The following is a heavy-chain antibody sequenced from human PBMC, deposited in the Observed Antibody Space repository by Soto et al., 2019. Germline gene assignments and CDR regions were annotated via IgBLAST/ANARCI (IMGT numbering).Heavy chain of an antibody. CDR1: GGSISSSSYY. CDR3: ARLGLTIFGVVTAWFDP. CDR2: IYYSGST. J-gene: IGHJ5*02. V-gene: IGHV4-39*01. D-gene: IGHD3-3*01. Sequence: PSETLSLTCTVSGGSISSSSYYWGWIRQPPGKGLEWIGSIYYSGSTYYNPSLKSRVTISVDTSKNQFSLKLSSVTAADTAVYYCARLGLTIFGVVTAWFDPWGQGTLVTVS.